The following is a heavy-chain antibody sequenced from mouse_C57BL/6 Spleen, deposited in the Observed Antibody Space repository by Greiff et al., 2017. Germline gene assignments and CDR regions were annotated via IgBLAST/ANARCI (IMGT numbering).Heavy chain of an antibody. CDR1: GFTFSDYG. V-gene: IGHV5-17*01. CDR3: ARAYGSSYLYFDF. D-gene: IGHD1-1*01. Sequence: EVKLMESGGGLVKPGGSLKLSCAASGFTFSDYGMHWVRQAPEKGLEWVAYISSGSSTIYYADTVKGRFTISRDNAKNTLFLQMTSLRSEDTAMYYCARAYGSSYLYFDFWGTGTTVTVSS. J-gene: IGHJ1*03. CDR2: ISSGSSTI.